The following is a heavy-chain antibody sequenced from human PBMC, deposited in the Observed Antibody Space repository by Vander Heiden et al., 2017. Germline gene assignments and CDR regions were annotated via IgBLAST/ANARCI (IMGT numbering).Heavy chain of an antibody. CDR2: IYPGDSDT. Sequence: EVQLVQSGAAAIKPGASLKISCKGSGYSFTRYWIGWLRQMPGKGLEWMGIIYPGDSDTRYSPSFQGQVTISADKSISTAYLQGSSLKASDTAMYYCARLKGGNSWVYGMDVWGQGTTVTVSS. CDR3: ARLKGGNSWVYGMDV. CDR1: GYSFTRYW. V-gene: IGHV5-51*03. D-gene: IGHD2-21*02. J-gene: IGHJ6*02.